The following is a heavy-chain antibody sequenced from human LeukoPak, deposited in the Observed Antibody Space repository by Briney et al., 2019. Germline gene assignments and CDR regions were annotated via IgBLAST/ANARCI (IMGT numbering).Heavy chain of an antibody. CDR2: ISGSGGST. CDR3: ARDPDYGAP. J-gene: IGHJ5*02. CDR1: GFSFSSYA. D-gene: IGHD4/OR15-4a*01. V-gene: IGHV3-23*01. Sequence: GGSLRLSCAASGFSFSSYAMSRVRQAPGKGLEWVSAISGSGGSTYYADSVKGRFTISRDNAKNSLYLQMNSLRAEDTAVYYCARDPDYGAPWGQGTLVTVSS.